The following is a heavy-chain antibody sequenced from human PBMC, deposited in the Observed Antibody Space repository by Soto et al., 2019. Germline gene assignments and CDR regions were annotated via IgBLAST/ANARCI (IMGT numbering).Heavy chain of an antibody. CDR3: AHRQRTVVVGAPFDL. Sequence: QITLRESGPTLVQPRQTLTLTCTLSGVSLTTSGVGVGWIRQPPGKALEWLALIYWDDDKRFSPSLKSRLAITTDTSKNQVVMTMTDMAPVDTAIYYCAHRQRTVVVGAPFDLWGQGSQVTVSS. V-gene: IGHV2-5*02. CDR1: GVSLTTSGVG. CDR2: IYWDDDK. J-gene: IGHJ4*02. D-gene: IGHD2-15*01.